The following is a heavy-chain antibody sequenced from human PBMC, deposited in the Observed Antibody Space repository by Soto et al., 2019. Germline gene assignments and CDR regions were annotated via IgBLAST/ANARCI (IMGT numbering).Heavy chain of an antibody. Sequence: SVKVSCKASGGTFSSYSISWVRHAPGQGLEWMGGIIPIFGTANYAQKFQGRVTITADESTSTAYMELSSLRSEDTAVYYCARGDGGNSNYFDYWGQGTLVTVSS. CDR3: ARGDGGNSNYFDY. CDR2: IIPIFGTA. D-gene: IGHD2-21*02. J-gene: IGHJ4*02. V-gene: IGHV1-69*13. CDR1: GGTFSSYS.